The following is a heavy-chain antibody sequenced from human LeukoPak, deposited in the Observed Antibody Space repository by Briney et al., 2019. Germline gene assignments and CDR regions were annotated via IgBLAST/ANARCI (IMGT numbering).Heavy chain of an antibody. Sequence: SETLSLTCTVSGGSISSYYWSWIRQPPGKGLEWIGYIYYSGSTNYNPSLKSRVTISVDTSKNQFSLKLSSVTAADTAVYYCARGKKNWNDGAFDIWGQGTMVTVSS. V-gene: IGHV4-59*01. J-gene: IGHJ3*02. CDR2: IYYSGST. D-gene: IGHD1-1*01. CDR3: ARGKKNWNDGAFDI. CDR1: GGSISSYY.